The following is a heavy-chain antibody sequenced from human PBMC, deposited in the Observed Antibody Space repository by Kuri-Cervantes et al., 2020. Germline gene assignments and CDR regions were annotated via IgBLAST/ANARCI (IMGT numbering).Heavy chain of an antibody. V-gene: IGHV3-30-3*01. J-gene: IGHJ4*02. Sequence: GESLKISCAASGFTFSSYAMHWVRQAPGKGLEWVAVISYDGSNEYYADSVKGRFTISRDNSKNTLYLQMNSLRAEDTAVYYCARGSSSGWTQYFDYWGQGTLVTVSS. CDR1: GFTFSSYA. CDR2: ISYDGSNE. CDR3: ARGSSSGWTQYFDY. D-gene: IGHD6-19*01.